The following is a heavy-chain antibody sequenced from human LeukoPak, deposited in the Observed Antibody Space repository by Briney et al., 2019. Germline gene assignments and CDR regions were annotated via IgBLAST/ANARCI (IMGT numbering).Heavy chain of an antibody. CDR1: GFTLDDYA. D-gene: IGHD2-2*01. J-gene: IGHJ4*02. CDR2: ISWNSGSI. CDR3: AKSLSRYCSSTSCFGGFDY. V-gene: IGHV3-9*03. Sequence: PGRSLRLSCAASGFTLDDYAMHWVRQAPGKGLEWVSGISWNSGSIGYADSVKGRFTISRDNAKNSLYLQMNSLRAEDMALYYCAKSLSRYCSSTSCFGGFDYWGQGTLVTVSS.